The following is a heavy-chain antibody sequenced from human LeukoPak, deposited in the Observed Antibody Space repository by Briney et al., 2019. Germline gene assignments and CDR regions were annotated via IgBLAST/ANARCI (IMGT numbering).Heavy chain of an antibody. CDR3: ARVDDFWSGYYPY. Sequence: GASVKVSCKASGYTFTSYDINWVRQATGQGLEWMGWMNPNSGNTGYAQKFQGRVTITRNTSISTAYMELSSLRSEDTAVYYCARVDDFWSGYYPYWGQGTLVTVSS. J-gene: IGHJ4*02. D-gene: IGHD3-3*01. V-gene: IGHV1-8*03. CDR2: MNPNSGNT. CDR1: GYTFTSYD.